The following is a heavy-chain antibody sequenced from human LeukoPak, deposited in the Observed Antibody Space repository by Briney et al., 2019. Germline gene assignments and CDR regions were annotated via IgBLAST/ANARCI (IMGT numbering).Heavy chain of an antibody. Sequence: ASVKVSCKASGYTFTSYAISWVRQAPGQGLEWMGWISADNGNTDYAQRFQGRVTMTTDTSTSTAYMELRSLRPDDTAVYYCARVNYYDSSGYLYYYYYMDVWGKGTTVTISS. CDR3: ARVNYYDSSGYLYYYYYMDV. J-gene: IGHJ6*03. V-gene: IGHV1-18*01. CDR2: ISADNGNT. CDR1: GYTFTSYA. D-gene: IGHD3-22*01.